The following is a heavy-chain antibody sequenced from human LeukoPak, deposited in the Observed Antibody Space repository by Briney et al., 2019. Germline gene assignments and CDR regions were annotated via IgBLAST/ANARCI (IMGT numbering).Heavy chain of an antibody. V-gene: IGHV3-33*06. Sequence: PGGSLRLSCAASGFTFSSYGMHWVRQAPGKGLEWVAVIWCDGSNKYYADSVKGRFTISRDNSKNTLYLQMNSLRAEDTAVYYCAKGDVSGYDSLAFDIWGQGTMVTVSS. D-gene: IGHD5-12*01. J-gene: IGHJ3*02. CDR1: GFTFSSYG. CDR3: AKGDVSGYDSLAFDI. CDR2: IWCDGSNK.